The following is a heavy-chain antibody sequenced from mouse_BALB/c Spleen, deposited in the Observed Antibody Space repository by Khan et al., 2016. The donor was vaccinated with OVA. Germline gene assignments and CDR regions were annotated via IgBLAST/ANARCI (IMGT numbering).Heavy chain of an antibody. J-gene: IGHJ2*01. D-gene: IGHD1-1*01. CDR2: ISTGGNT. CDR3: ARGPYYGRSPCYFDS. Sequence: EVELVESGGGLVKPGGSLKLSCAASGFTFSSYDMSWVRQTPEKRLAWVASISTGGNTYYPDRVKGRFTISRDNVRNILSLQMSSLRSEDTAMYYCARGPYYGRSPCYFDSWGQGTTLTVSS. CDR1: GFTFSSYD. V-gene: IGHV5-6-5*01.